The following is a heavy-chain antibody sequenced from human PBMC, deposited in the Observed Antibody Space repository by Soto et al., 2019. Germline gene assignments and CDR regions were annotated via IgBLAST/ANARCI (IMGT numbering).Heavy chain of an antibody. D-gene: IGHD2-15*01. CDR2: IIPIFGTA. Sequence: QVQLVQSGAEVKKPGSSVKVSCKASGGTFSSYAISWVRQAPGQGLEWMGGIIPIFGTANYAQKFQGRVTITADESTSTAYMELSSLRSEDTAVYYCARVYCSGGSCYPYYYYYGMDVWGQGTTVTVSS. V-gene: IGHV1-69*12. CDR1: GGTFSSYA. CDR3: ARVYCSGGSCYPYYYYYGMDV. J-gene: IGHJ6*02.